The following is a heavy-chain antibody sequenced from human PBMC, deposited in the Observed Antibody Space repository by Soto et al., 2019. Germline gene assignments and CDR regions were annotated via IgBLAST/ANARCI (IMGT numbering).Heavy chain of an antibody. CDR2: ISSSSSYI. J-gene: IGHJ4*02. V-gene: IGHV3-21*01. CDR3: AREGLRGYAIDY. Sequence: EVQLVESGGGLVKPGGSLRLSCAASGFTFSSYSMNWVRQAPGKGLEWVSSISSSSSYIYYADSVKGRFTISRDNAKNSLYLQMNSLIAEDTAVYYCAREGLRGYAIDYWGQGTLVTVSS. D-gene: IGHD5-12*01. CDR1: GFTFSSYS.